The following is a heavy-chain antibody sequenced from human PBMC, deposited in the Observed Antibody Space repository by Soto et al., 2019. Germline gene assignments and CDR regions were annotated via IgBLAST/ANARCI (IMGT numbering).Heavy chain of an antibody. Sequence: GGSVRLSCAASGFTFSSYAMSWVRQTPGKGLEWVSLFSGSGGDTYYADSVKGRLTISRDNSKNTLYLQMNSLGAEDTAVYYCAAGTNSDWYTYWGQGTLVAVSS. D-gene: IGHD1-1*01. V-gene: IGHV3-23*01. CDR3: AAGTNSDWYTY. CDR2: FSGSGGDT. J-gene: IGHJ4*02. CDR1: GFTFSSYA.